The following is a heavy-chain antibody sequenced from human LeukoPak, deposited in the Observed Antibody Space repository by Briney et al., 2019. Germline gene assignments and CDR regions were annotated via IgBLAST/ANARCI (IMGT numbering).Heavy chain of an antibody. D-gene: IGHD5-18*01. Sequence: GGSLRLSCAASEFTFSSYWMSWVRQAPGKGLEWVAVIWYDGSNKYYADSVKGRFTISRDNSKNTLYLQMNSLRAEDTAVYYCARDGGYSYGYFDYWGQGTLVTVSS. CDR1: EFTFSSYW. CDR2: IWYDGSNK. J-gene: IGHJ4*02. V-gene: IGHV3-33*08. CDR3: ARDGGYSYGYFDY.